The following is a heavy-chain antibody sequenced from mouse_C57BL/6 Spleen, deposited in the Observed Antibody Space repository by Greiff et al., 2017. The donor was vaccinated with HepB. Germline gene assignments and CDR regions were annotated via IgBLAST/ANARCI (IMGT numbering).Heavy chain of an antibody. J-gene: IGHJ3*01. Sequence: EVKVVESGGGLVKPGGSLKLSCAASGFTFSDYGMHWVRQAPEKGLEWVAYISSGSSTIYYADTVKGRFTISRDNAKNTLFLQMTSLRSEDTAMYYCAREGFTTVVGGFAYWGQGTLVTVSA. CDR3: AREGFTTVVGGFAY. CDR2: ISSGSSTI. CDR1: GFTFSDYG. V-gene: IGHV5-17*01. D-gene: IGHD1-1*01.